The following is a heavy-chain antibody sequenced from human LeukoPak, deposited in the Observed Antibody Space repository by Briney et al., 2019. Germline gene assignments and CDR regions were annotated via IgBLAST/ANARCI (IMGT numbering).Heavy chain of an antibody. J-gene: IGHJ4*02. CDR3: ARYRAVYYGSGSYKFDY. V-gene: IGHV4-38-2*02. D-gene: IGHD3-10*01. CDR1: GYSISSGYN. Sequence: SETLSLTCTVSGYSISSGYNWAWFRQPPGKGLEWIGSIYYSGGTYYNPSLKSRVTISIDTSKNQFSLKLRSVTAADTAVYYCARYRAVYYGSGSYKFDYWGQGTLVTVSS. CDR2: IYYSGGT.